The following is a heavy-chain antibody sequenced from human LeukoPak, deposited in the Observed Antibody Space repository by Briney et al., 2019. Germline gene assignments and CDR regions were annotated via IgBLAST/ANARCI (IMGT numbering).Heavy chain of an antibody. CDR3: ARLRFDFWSGYTHPYFDY. V-gene: IGHV4-39*01. CDR1: GGSISSSSYS. J-gene: IGHJ4*02. CDR2: IYYSGTT. Sequence: PSETLSLTCTVSGGSISSSSYSWGWIRQPPGKGLERIARIYYSGTTYYNPSLKRRVTISVDTSKIQFSLKLSSVAATDTAVYFCARLRFDFWSGYTHPYFDYWGQGTLVTVSS. D-gene: IGHD3-3*01.